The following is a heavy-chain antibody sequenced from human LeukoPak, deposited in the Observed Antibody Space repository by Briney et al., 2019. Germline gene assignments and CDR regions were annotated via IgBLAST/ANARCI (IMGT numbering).Heavy chain of an antibody. Sequence: AGSLRLSCAASGFTFSSYGMHWVRQAPGKGLEWVAVIWYDGSNKYYADSVKGRFTISRDNSKNTLYLQMNSLRAEDTAVYYCAKEGARIAARYNWFDPWGQGTLVTVSS. CDR3: AKEGARIAARYNWFDP. D-gene: IGHD6-6*01. J-gene: IGHJ5*02. CDR2: IWYDGSNK. CDR1: GFTFSSYG. V-gene: IGHV3-33*06.